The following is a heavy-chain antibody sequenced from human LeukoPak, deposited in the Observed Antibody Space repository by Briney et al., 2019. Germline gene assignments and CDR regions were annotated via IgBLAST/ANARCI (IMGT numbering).Heavy chain of an antibody. CDR2: IYYSGST. D-gene: IGHD1-26*01. CDR1: GGSISSSSYY. V-gene: IGHV4-39*07. CDR3: ARGEILVDFDY. J-gene: IGHJ4*02. Sequence: SETLSLTCTVSGGSISSSSYYWGWIRQPPGKGLEWIGSIYYSGSTYYNPSLKSRVTISVDTSKNQFSLKLSSVTAADTAVYYCARGEILVDFDYWGQGTLVTVSS.